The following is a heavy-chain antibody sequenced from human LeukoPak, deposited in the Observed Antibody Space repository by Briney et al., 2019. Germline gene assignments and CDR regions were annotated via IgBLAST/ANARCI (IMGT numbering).Heavy chain of an antibody. J-gene: IGHJ4*02. CDR2: IYYSGST. Sequence: SETLSLTCTVSGGSISSGGYYWSWIRQHPGKGLDWIGYIYYSGSTYYSPSLKSRVTISVDTSKNQFSLKLNSVAAADTAVYYCARSDVNVAMTTVTFDSWGQGTLVTVSS. CDR3: ARSDVNVAMTTVTFDS. D-gene: IGHD4-17*01. CDR1: GGSISSGGYY. V-gene: IGHV4-31*03.